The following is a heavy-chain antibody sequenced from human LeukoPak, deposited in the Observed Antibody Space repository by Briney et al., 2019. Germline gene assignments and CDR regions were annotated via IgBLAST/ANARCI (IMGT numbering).Heavy chain of an antibody. CDR3: ARKLGHFDY. Sequence: PGGSLRLSCAASGFTFSSYAMHWVRQAPGKGLEWVAVISYDGSNKYYADSVKGRFTISRDNSKSTLYLQMNSLRAEDTAVYYCARKLGHFDYWGQGTLVTVSS. CDR1: GFTFSSYA. CDR2: ISYDGSNK. V-gene: IGHV3-30-3*01. D-gene: IGHD1-7*01. J-gene: IGHJ4*02.